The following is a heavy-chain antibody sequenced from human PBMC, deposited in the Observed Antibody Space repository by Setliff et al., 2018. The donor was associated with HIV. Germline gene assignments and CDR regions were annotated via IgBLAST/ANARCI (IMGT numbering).Heavy chain of an antibody. D-gene: IGHD3-10*01. Sequence: ASVKVSCKASGYIFTMYTMYWVRQAPGQRLEWMGRINTVNGNTKYSQNFHGRVTITRDTSANTANMELSSLRSEDTAVYYCAREPAGSGSGSFGFWGQGTLVTVSS. CDR3: AREPAGSGSGSFGF. V-gene: IGHV1-3*04. J-gene: IGHJ4*02. CDR1: GYIFTMYT. CDR2: INTVNGNT.